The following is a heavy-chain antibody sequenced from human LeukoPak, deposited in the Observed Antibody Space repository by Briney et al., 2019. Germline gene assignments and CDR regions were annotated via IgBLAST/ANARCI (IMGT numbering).Heavy chain of an antibody. V-gene: IGHV3-15*01. J-gene: IGHJ4*02. CDR1: GFTFSTAW. Sequence: GGSLRLSCVASGFTFSTAWMSWLRQAPGKGLEWVGRIKSNSDGGTTDYAASVKGRFTISRDDSKNTLYLQMNSLKTEDTAVYSCTTDLGYYYDSSGPDYWGQGTLVTVSS. CDR2: IKSNSDGGTT. D-gene: IGHD3-22*01. CDR3: TTDLGYYYDSSGPDY.